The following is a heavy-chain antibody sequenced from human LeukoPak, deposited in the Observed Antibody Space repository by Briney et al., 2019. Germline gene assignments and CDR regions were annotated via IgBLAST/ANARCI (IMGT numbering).Heavy chain of an antibody. J-gene: IGHJ6*02. V-gene: IGHV3-21*01. D-gene: IGHD2-15*01. CDR1: GFTFSSYS. Sequence: PGGSLRLSCAASGFTFSSYSMNWVRQAPGKGLEWVSSISSSSSYIYYADSVKGRFTISRDNAKNSLYLQMNSLGAEDTAVYYCAGTDCSGGSCYSGDYYGMDVWGQGTTVTVSS. CDR3: AGTDCSGGSCYSGDYYGMDV. CDR2: ISSSSSYI.